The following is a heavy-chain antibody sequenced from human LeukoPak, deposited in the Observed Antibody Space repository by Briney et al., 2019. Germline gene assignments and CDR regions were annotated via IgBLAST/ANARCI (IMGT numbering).Heavy chain of an antibody. D-gene: IGHD3-3*02. CDR1: GGTFSRYA. J-gene: IGHJ6*02. CDR3: ARAISLYYYYYGMDV. CDR2: IIPIFGTA. V-gene: IGHV1-69*13. Sequence: ASVKVSCKASGGTFSRYAISWVRQAPGQGLEWMGGIIPIFGTANCAQKFQGRVTITADESTSTAYMELSSLRSEDTAVYYCARAISLYYYYYGMDVWGQGTTVTVSS.